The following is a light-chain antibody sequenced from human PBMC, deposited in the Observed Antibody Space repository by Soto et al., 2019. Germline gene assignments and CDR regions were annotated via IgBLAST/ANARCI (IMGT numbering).Light chain of an antibody. V-gene: IGLV1-40*01. CDR3: QSFDSSLSGWV. CDR2: GNS. J-gene: IGLJ2*01. Sequence: QSVLTQPPSVSGAPGQWVTISCTGSSSNIGAGYDVHWYQQLPGTAPKLLIYGNSNRPSGVPDRISGSKSGTSASLAISGLQAEDEADYYCQSFDSSLSGWVFGGGTKLTVL. CDR1: SSNIGAGYD.